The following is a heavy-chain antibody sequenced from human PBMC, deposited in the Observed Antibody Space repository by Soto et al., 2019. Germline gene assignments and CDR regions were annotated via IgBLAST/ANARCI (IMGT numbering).Heavy chain of an antibody. V-gene: IGHV3-23*01. Sequence: GGSLRLSCAASGFTFGTYAMTWVRQAPGKGLEWVSTISGSGGSTYYADSVKGRFTISRDNSKNTLYLQMNSLRAEDTAVYYCAREEDTAMVSDYWGQGSLVTVSS. CDR1: GFTFGTYA. CDR2: ISGSGGST. D-gene: IGHD5-18*01. J-gene: IGHJ4*02. CDR3: AREEDTAMVSDY.